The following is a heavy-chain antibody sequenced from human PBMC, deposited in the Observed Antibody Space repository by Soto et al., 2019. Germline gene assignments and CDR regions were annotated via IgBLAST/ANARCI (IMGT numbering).Heavy chain of an antibody. V-gene: IGHV3-30*03. CDR3: ATDQYSSGRSYFDY. D-gene: IGHD6-19*01. Sequence: GGSLRLSCAASGFTFSSYGIHWVRQAPGKGLEWVAFISYDGSNKSYAESVTGRFTISRDNFKNTLYLQMNSLRAEDTAVYYSATDQYSSGRSYFDYWGQGTLVTVSS. CDR1: GFTFSSYG. CDR2: ISYDGSNK. J-gene: IGHJ4*02.